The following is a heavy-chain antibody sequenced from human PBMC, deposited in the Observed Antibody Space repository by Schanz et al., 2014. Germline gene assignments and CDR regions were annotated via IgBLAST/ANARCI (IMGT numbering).Heavy chain of an antibody. D-gene: IGHD3-10*01. V-gene: IGHV3-7*01. CDR1: GFTFGTFW. Sequence: EVQLVESGGGLLQPGGSLRLSCAASGFTFGTFWMSWVRQAPGKGLEWVANIKQDESERSYVDSVKGRFTISRDNAKNSLYLQMNSLRAEDTAVYYCARGPDYGSGSYSSYWGQGTLVTVSS. J-gene: IGHJ4*02. CDR2: IKQDESER. CDR3: ARGPDYGSGSYSSY.